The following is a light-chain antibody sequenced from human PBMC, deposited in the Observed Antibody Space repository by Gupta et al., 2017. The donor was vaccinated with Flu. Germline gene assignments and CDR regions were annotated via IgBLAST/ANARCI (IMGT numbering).Light chain of an antibody. V-gene: IGLV2-14*04. CDR1: SSDIGGSNY. CDR3: SSYTSTNTFYV. CDR2: DVT. Sequence: ANSSDIGGSNYVSWYQQHPGKAPKLIIYDVTNRPSGVSSRFSGSKSGNTASLTISGLEAEDESDYFCSSYTSTNTFYVFGTGTKVTVL. J-gene: IGLJ1*01.